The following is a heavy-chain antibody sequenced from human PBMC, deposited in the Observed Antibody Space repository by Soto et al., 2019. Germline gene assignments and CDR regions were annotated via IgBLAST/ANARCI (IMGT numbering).Heavy chain of an antibody. CDR2: IYYSGST. CDR1: GGSISSYY. J-gene: IGHJ4*02. CDR3: ARGAPNVVAVRVAFDY. V-gene: IGHV4-59*08. Sequence: SETLSITCTVSGGSISSYYWSWIRQPPGKGLEWIGYIYYSGSTNYNPSLKSRVTISVDTSKNQFSLKLSSVTAADTAVYYCARGAPNVVAVRVAFDYWGQGTLVTVSS. D-gene: IGHD2-15*01.